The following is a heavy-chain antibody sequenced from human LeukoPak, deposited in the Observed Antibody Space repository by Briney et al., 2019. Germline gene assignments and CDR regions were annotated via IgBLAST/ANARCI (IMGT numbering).Heavy chain of an antibody. CDR3: ARRYSSGWAVGY. D-gene: IGHD6-19*01. CDR2: IYYSGST. CDR1: GGSISSSSYY. J-gene: IGHJ4*02. V-gene: IGHV4-39*07. Sequence: SETLSLTCTVSGGSISSSSYYWVWIRQPPGKGLEWIGSIYYSGSTYYNPSLKSRVTISVDTSKNQFSLKLSSVTAADTAVYYCARRYSSGWAVGYWGQGTLVTVSS.